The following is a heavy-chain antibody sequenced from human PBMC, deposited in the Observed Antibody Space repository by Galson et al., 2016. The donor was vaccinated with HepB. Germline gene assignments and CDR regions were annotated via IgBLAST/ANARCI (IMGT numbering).Heavy chain of an antibody. CDR1: GWSFSGYY. Sequence: SETLSLTCAVHGWSFSGYYWSCIRQPPGKGLEWVADVDHGGSASYNPSLNSRVPISIGTSKTLVSLNLTSVTAADTAVYYCARPYRSGGPIAAAEFFWYFDLWGRGAPVTVSS. V-gene: IGHV4-34*01. D-gene: IGHD6-13*01. CDR2: VDHGGSA. J-gene: IGHJ2*01. CDR3: ARPYRSGGPIAAAEFFWYFDL.